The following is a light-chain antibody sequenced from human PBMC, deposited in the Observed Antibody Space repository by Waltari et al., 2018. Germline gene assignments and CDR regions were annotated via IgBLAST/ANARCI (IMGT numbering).Light chain of an antibody. V-gene: IGKV1-5*03. CDR1: QSITTS. J-gene: IGKJ1*01. CDR3: QQYATSWT. CDR2: GAS. Sequence: DIQMTQSPSTLSASVGDTVIISCRASQSITTSLAWYQQKPGKAPDVLIYGASNLESGVPSRFSGSGSGTEFTLTISRLEPEDFAVYYCQQYATSWTFGQGTKVEIK.